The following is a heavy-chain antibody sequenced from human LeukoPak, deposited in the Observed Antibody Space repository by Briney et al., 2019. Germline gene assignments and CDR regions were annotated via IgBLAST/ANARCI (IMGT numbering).Heavy chain of an antibody. Sequence: SETLSLTCAVYGGSFSGYYWSWIRQPPGKGLEWIGEINQSGSTNYNPSLKSRVTISVDTSKNQFSLKLSSVTAADTAVYYCARVAPYIVVVVAATRVGAFDIWGQGTMVTVSS. J-gene: IGHJ3*02. CDR3: ARVAPYIVVVVAATRVGAFDI. CDR2: INQSGST. D-gene: IGHD2-15*01. CDR1: GGSFSGYY. V-gene: IGHV4-34*01.